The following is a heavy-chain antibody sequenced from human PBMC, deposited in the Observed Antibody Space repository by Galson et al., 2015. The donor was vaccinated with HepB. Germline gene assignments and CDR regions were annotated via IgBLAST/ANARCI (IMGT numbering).Heavy chain of an antibody. Sequence: LRLSCAASGFTFSSYAMSWVRQAPGKGLEWVSAISGSGGSTYYADSVKGRFTISRDNSKNTLYLQMNSLRAEDTAVYHCANLGFVVVPAASDDAFDIWGQGTIVTVSS. J-gene: IGHJ3*02. CDR3: ANLGFVVVPAASDDAFDI. CDR1: GFTFSSYA. CDR2: ISGSGGST. D-gene: IGHD2-2*01. V-gene: IGHV3-23*01.